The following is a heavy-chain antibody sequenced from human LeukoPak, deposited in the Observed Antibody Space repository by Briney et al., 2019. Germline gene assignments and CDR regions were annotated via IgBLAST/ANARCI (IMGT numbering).Heavy chain of an antibody. CDR2: ISYDGSNK. D-gene: IGHD4-17*01. V-gene: IGHV3-30-3*01. Sequence: GRSLRLSCAASGFTFSSYAMHWVRQAPGKGLEWVAVISYDGSNKYYADSVKGRFTISRDNSKNTLYLQMNSLRAEDTAVYYCAVQSAYGFDYWGREPWSPSPQ. CDR3: AVQSAYGFDY. CDR1: GFTFSSYA. J-gene: IGHJ4*02.